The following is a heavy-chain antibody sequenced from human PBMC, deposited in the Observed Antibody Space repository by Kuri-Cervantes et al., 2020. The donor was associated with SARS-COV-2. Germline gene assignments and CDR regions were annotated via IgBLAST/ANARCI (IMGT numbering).Heavy chain of an antibody. J-gene: IGHJ5*02. CDR1: GDSVSSKIAA. Sequence: SCAISGDSVSSKIAAWNWIRQSPSRGLEWLGRTYYRFKRYDDYAVSVKSRISINPDTSKNQFSLHLNSVTPEDTAVYYCARGTNWPPDGWFDPWGQGTLVTVSS. CDR2: TYYRFKRYD. CDR3: ARGTNWPPDGWFDP. V-gene: IGHV6-1*01. D-gene: IGHD7-27*01.